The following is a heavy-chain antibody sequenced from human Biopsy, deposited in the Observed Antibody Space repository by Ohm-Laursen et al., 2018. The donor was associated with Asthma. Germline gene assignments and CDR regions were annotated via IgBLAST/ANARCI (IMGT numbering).Heavy chain of an antibody. CDR2: INSVFGTT. J-gene: IGHJ4*02. CDR1: GGTFNTYV. Sequence: ASVKVSCKSLGGTFNTYVIGWVRQAPGQGLEWMGGINSVFGTTTYPQKFQDRVTITADDSASTVYMELSSLRSEDTPVYYCARKAGSCISRTCYSLDFWGQGTLVTVSS. V-gene: IGHV1-69*13. D-gene: IGHD2-2*01. CDR3: ARKAGSCISRTCYSLDF.